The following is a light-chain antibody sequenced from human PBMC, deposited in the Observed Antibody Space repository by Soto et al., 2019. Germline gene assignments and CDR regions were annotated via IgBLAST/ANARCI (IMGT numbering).Light chain of an antibody. CDR1: TSNIGSDT. CDR2: RNT. V-gene: IGLV1-44*01. Sequence: QSVLTQPPSASGTPGQRVTISCSGSTSNIGSDTVNWYQQLPGTAPKLLIYRNTQRPSGVPDRFSGSKSGAPASLAISGLQSEDEADYYCASWDDSLDVVVFGGGTKLTVL. J-gene: IGLJ2*01. CDR3: ASWDDSLDVVV.